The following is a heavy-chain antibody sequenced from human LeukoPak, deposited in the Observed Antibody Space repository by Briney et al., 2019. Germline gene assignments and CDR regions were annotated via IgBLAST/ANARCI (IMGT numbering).Heavy chain of an antibody. CDR3: AKDNGIAAAGETYFDY. CDR1: GFTFSSYA. CDR2: ISGSGGST. Sequence: GGSLRLSCAASGFTFSSYAMSWVRQAPGKGLEWVSGISGSGGSTYYADSVKGRFTISRDNAKNSLYLQMNSLRAEDTALYYCAKDNGIAAAGETYFDYWGQGTLVTVSS. V-gene: IGHV3-23*01. D-gene: IGHD6-13*01. J-gene: IGHJ4*02.